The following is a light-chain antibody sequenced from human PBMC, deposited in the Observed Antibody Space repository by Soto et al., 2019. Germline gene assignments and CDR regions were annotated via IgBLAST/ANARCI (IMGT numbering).Light chain of an antibody. Sequence: QSVLTQPASVSGSPGQSITISCTGTSSDVGSHNLVSWYQQHPGKAPKLMIYEVSKRPSGVSNRFSGSKSGNTASLTISGLQAEDEADYYCCAYAGSRIRVFGGGTKLTVL. CDR1: SSDVGSHNL. CDR3: CAYAGSRIRV. J-gene: IGLJ3*02. CDR2: EVS. V-gene: IGLV2-23*02.